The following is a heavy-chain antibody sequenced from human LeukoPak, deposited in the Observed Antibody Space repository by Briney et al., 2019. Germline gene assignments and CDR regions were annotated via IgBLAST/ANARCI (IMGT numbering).Heavy chain of an antibody. Sequence: GGSLRLSCAASGFTVSSNYMSWVRQAPGKGLEWVSFIRNDGSHKHYADSVKGRFTISRENSKKTMYLQMNSLRPEDTAMYYCAKDLLKEGSYGSGIDWFDPWGQGAQVTVSS. CDR1: GFTVSSNY. J-gene: IGHJ5*02. CDR2: IRNDGSHK. D-gene: IGHD3-10*01. CDR3: AKDLLKEGSYGSGIDWFDP. V-gene: IGHV3-30*02.